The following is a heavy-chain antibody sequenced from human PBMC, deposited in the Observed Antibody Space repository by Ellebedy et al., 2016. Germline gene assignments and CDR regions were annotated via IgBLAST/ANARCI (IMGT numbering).Heavy chain of an antibody. CDR1: GFTFDDYT. J-gene: IGHJ3*01. CDR3: AKAVGVTD. Sequence: GESLKISXAASGFTFDDYTMHWVRQAPGKGLEWVSLISWDGGSTYYADSVKGRFTISRDNSKNTLYLQMNSLRAEDTAIYYCAKAVGVTDWGQGTMVTVSS. D-gene: IGHD1-26*01. V-gene: IGHV3-43*01. CDR2: ISWDGGST.